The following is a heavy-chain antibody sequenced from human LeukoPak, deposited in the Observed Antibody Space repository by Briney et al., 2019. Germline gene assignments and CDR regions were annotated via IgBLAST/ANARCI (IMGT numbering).Heavy chain of an antibody. V-gene: IGHV3-30-3*01. J-gene: IGHJ3*02. Sequence: PGGSLRLSCAASGFTFSSFAMHWVRQAPGKGLEWVAVISYDGTKKYYADSVKGRFTISRDSSKNTLYLQMNSLRPEDTAVYYCARDVFSLGSGRYVGGAFDIWGQGTMVTVSS. CDR2: ISYDGTKK. CDR1: GFTFSSFA. CDR3: ARDVFSLGSGRYVGGAFDI. D-gene: IGHD1-26*01.